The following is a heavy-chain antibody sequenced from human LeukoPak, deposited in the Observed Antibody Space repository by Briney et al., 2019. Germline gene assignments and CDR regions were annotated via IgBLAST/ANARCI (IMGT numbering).Heavy chain of an antibody. CDR1: GGSISNYY. D-gene: IGHD6-19*01. V-gene: IGHV4-4*07. J-gene: IGHJ3*02. CDR2: IYTSGST. CDR3: ARGLLAVAARFSRSSPNRDDVFDI. Sequence: PSETLSLTCTVSGGSISNYYWSWIRQPAGKGLEWIGRIYTSGSTNYNPSLKSRVTMSVDTSKNQFSLKLSSVTAADTAVYYCARGLLAVAARFSRSSPNRDDVFDIWGQGTMVTVSS.